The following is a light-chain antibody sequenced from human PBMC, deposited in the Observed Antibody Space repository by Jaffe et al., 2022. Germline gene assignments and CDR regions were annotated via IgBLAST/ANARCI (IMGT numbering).Light chain of an antibody. V-gene: IGLV3-1*01. CDR1: NLGARY. Sequence: SDELTQPPSVSVSPGQTASITCSGDNLGARYTCWYQQKSGQSPVLVIYQSTKRPLGIPERFSASNSGNTATLTISGTQAVDEADYYCQAWDVNTGVFGTGTKVTVL. CDR2: QST. J-gene: IGLJ1*01. CDR3: QAWDVNTGV.